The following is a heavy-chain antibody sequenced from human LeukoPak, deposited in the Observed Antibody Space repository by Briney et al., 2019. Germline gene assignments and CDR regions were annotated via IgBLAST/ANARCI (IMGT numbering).Heavy chain of an antibody. V-gene: IGHV3-23*01. CDR3: AKKGYYDGSGYYMYYFDH. CDR2: ISGSGGTA. D-gene: IGHD3-22*01. J-gene: IGHJ4*02. Sequence: GGSLRLSCAASGFTFSSYGMSWVRQAPGKGLECVSAISGSGGTAYHADSVKGRFTISRDNSKNTLYLQMNSLRAEDTAVYYCAKKGYYDGSGYYMYYFDHWGQGTLVTVSS. CDR1: GFTFSSYG.